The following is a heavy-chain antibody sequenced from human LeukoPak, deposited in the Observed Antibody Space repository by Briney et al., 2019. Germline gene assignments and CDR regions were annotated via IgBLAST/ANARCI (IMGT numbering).Heavy chain of an antibody. J-gene: IGHJ5*02. CDR3: AHRRGIVVVPAATNWFDP. D-gene: IGHD2-2*01. CDR1: GFSLSTSGVG. Sequence: ESGPTLVKPTQTLTLTCTFSGFSLSTSGVGVGWIRQPPGKALEWLALIYWDDDKRYSPSLKSRLTITKDTSKNQVVLTMTNVDPVDTATYYCAHRRGIVVVPAATNWFDPWGQGTLVTVSS. CDR2: IYWDDDK. V-gene: IGHV2-5*02.